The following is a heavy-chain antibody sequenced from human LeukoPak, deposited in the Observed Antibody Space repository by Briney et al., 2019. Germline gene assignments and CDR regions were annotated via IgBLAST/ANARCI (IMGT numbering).Heavy chain of an antibody. CDR2: ISGNGDNT. V-gene: IGHV3-23*01. CDR3: AKIFGWHLVVVTAYDAFDT. Sequence: GGSLRLSCAASGLTFSSHAMSWVRQAPGKGLERVSAISGNGDNTYYSDSVKGRFTISRDNSKNTLYLHMRTLRAEDTALYYCAKIFGWHLVVVTAYDAFDTWGQGTMVSVSS. D-gene: IGHD2-21*02. J-gene: IGHJ3*02. CDR1: GLTFSSHA.